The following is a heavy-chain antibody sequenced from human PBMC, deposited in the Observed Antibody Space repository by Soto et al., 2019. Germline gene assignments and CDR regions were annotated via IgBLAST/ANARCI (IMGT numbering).Heavy chain of an antibody. CDR3: ARLRGYSGYDIDY. CDR1: GFTFSSYG. Sequence: QVQLVESGGGVVQPGRSLRLSCAASGFTFSSYGMHWVRQAPGKGLEWVAVIWYDGSNKYYADSVKGRFTISRDNSKNTLYLQINSLRAEDTGVYYCARLRGYSGYDIDYWGQGTLFTDSS. CDR2: IWYDGSNK. D-gene: IGHD5-12*01. V-gene: IGHV3-33*01. J-gene: IGHJ4*02.